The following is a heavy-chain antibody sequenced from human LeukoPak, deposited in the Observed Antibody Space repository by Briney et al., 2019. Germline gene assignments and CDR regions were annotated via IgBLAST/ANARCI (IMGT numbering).Heavy chain of an antibody. CDR3: ARDGSTYYDFWSGLGY. D-gene: IGHD3-3*01. J-gene: IGHJ4*02. CDR1: GFAFSNAW. V-gene: IGHV3-23*01. Sequence: GGSLRLSCAASGFAFSNAWMSWVRQAPGKGLEWVSAISGCGGSTYYADSVKGRFTISRDNSKNTLYLQMNSLRAEDTAVYYCARDGSTYYDFWSGLGYWGQGTLVTVSS. CDR2: ISGCGGST.